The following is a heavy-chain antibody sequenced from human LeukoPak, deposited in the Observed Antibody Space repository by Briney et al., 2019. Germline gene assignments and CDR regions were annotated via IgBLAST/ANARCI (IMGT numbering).Heavy chain of an antibody. V-gene: IGHV1-3*01. CDR1: GYTFTSYA. Sequence: ASVKVSCKASGYTFTSYAMHWVRQAPGRRLEWMGWINAGNGNTKYSQKFQGRVTITRDTSASTAYMELSSLRSEDTAVYYCARGRGVAAAGNPGGAFDIWGQGTMVTVSS. J-gene: IGHJ3*02. CDR2: INAGNGNT. CDR3: ARGRGVAAAGNPGGAFDI. D-gene: IGHD6-13*01.